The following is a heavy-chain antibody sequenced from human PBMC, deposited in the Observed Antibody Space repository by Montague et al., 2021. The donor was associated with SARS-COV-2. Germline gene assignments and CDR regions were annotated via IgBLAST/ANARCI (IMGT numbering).Heavy chain of an antibody. J-gene: IGHJ1*01. CDR2: TFYRSQWHT. CDR3: ARDGDYGGTWYSFLQN. Sequence: CAISGDSVSSDPAAWHWIRQSPSRGLEWLGRTFYRSQWHTDSAASVRGRISFSGDISKNQFSLHLNSVTPEDTAIYYCARDGDYGGTWYSFLQNWGQGTLVIVSS. CDR1: GDSVSSDPAA. D-gene: IGHD4-17*01. V-gene: IGHV6-1*01.